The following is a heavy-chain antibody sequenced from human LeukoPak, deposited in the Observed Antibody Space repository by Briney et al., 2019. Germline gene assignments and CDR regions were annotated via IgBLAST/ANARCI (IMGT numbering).Heavy chain of an antibody. CDR1: GDSVSCNSAA. D-gene: IGHD1-26*01. J-gene: IGHJ5*02. Sequence: SQTLSLTCAISGDSVSCNSAAWNWIRQSPSRGLEWLGRTYHTSKWYNDYAVSVKSRITINPDTSKNQFSLQLRSVTPEDTAVYFCARASHDSGSFNAWGQGTLVTVSS. CDR3: ARASHDSGSFNA. CDR2: TYHTSKWYN. V-gene: IGHV6-1*01.